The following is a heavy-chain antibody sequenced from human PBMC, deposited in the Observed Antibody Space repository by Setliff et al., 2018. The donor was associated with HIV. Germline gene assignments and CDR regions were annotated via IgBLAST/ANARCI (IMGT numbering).Heavy chain of an antibody. CDR3: VRDSYYDSSGYYRGALDI. D-gene: IGHD3-22*01. CDR2: MSTSSSYI. V-gene: IGHV3-21*01. CDR1: GFTFSSYS. Sequence: GESLKISCAASGFTFSSYSMNWVRQAPGKGLEWVSYMSTSSSYIYYADSVKGRFTISRDNSKNSLYLQMNSLRAEDTAVYYRVRDSYYDSSGYYRGALDIWGQGTMVTVSS. J-gene: IGHJ3*02.